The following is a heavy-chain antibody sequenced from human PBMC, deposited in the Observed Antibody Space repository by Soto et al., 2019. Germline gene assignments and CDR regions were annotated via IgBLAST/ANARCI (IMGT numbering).Heavy chain of an antibody. CDR3: ARAYSSGWFYYDY. CDR2: ISVYNGNT. D-gene: IGHD6-19*01. CDR1: GYTFISYG. J-gene: IGHJ4*02. V-gene: IGHV1-18*01. Sequence: ASVKVSCKASGYTFISYGIIWVRQAPGQGLEWMGWISVYNGNTKYAQKLQGRVTMTTDTSTGTAYMELRSLRSDDTAVYYCARAYSSGWFYYDYWGQGTLVTVSS.